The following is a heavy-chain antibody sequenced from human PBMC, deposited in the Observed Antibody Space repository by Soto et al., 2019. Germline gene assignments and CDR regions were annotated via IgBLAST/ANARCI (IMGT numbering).Heavy chain of an antibody. J-gene: IGHJ6*02. D-gene: IGHD3-3*01. CDR2: IWYDGSNR. V-gene: IGHV3-33*06. Sequence: LRLSCAASGFTFNNYGLHWVRQAPGKGLEWVALIWYDGSNREYADSVKGRFTISRDNSKNTLYLQMSSLRVEDTAVYYCAKDPPWTVGPLAMDVWGQGTTVTVSS. CDR1: GFTFNNYG. CDR3: AKDPPWTVGPLAMDV.